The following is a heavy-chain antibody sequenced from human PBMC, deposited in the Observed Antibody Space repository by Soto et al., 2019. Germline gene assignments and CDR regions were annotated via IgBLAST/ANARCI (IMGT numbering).Heavy chain of an antibody. D-gene: IGHD3-10*01. Sequence: ETLSLTCAVYGGSFSGYYWSWIRQPPGKGLEWVGRIRSKANSYATAYAASVKGRFTISRDDSKNTAYLQMNSLKTEDTAVYYCTCGGYSWFGEPYGGGYYYYYGMDVWGQGTTVTVSS. CDR3: TCGGYSWFGEPYGGGYYYYYGMDV. CDR2: IRSKANSYAT. CDR1: GGSFSGYY. J-gene: IGHJ6*02. V-gene: IGHV3-73*01.